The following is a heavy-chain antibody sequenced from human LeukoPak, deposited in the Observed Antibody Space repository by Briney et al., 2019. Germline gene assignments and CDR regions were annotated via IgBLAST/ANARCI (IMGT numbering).Heavy chain of an antibody. J-gene: IGHJ2*01. CDR3: ARQLGDAASGLYWYFDL. V-gene: IGHV4-38-2*01. Sequence: SETLSLTCAVSGYSIGSGYYWVWIRQLPGKGLEWIGSIYGSGSTYYNPSLTSRVTISIDTSKNQFSLKLSSVTAADTALYYCARQLGDAASGLYWYFDLWGRGTLVTVSS. D-gene: IGHD2-21*02. CDR1: GYSIGSGYY. CDR2: IYGSGST.